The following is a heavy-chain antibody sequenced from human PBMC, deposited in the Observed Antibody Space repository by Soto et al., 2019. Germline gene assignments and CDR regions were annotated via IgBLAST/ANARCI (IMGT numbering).Heavy chain of an antibody. CDR2: IYHSGRT. CDR1: GGSINNGNS. Sequence: QVQLQESGPGLVKPSGTLSLTCDVSGGSINNGNSWSWVRQSPARGLEWIGEIYHSGRTDYNPSLMSPVTRSLEWSKNQFSLRLSSVPAADSAIYYCAGSYCSGGRCLSDVVDIWGQGTTVTVS. CDR3: AGSYCSGGRCLSDVVDI. D-gene: IGHD1-26*01. J-gene: IGHJ6*02. V-gene: IGHV4-4*02.